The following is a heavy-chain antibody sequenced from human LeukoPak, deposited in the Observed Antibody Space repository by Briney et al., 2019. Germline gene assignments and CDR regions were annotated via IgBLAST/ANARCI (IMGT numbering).Heavy chain of an antibody. V-gene: IGHV3-9*01. D-gene: IGHD3-10*01. CDR2: ISWNSGSI. CDR1: GFTFDDYA. CDR3: AKDISPYYYGSGSIKGAFDI. Sequence: GGSLRLSCAASGFTFDDYAMHWVRQAPGKGLEWASGISWNSGSIGYADSVKGRFTISRDNAKNSLYLQMNSLRAEDTALYYCAKDISPYYYGSGSIKGAFDIWGQGTMVTVSS. J-gene: IGHJ3*02.